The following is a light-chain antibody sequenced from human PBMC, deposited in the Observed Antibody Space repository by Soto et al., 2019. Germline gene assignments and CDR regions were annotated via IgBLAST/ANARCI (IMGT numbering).Light chain of an antibody. CDR2: GAS. Sequence: EVVLTQSPGTLSLSPGERATLSCRASQSVSNNYLAWYQHRPGQAPRLLIYGASNRATGIPDRFSGSGSGTVFTLSISRLEPEDFAVYYGQQYGSSPRYTFGQGTKLDIK. J-gene: IGKJ2*01. CDR1: QSVSNNY. CDR3: QQYGSSPRYT. V-gene: IGKV3-20*01.